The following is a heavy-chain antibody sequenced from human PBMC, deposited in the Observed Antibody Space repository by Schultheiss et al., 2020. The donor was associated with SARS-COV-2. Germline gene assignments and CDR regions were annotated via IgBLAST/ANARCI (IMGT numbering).Heavy chain of an antibody. CDR3: AREPYGSGTYYFDY. D-gene: IGHD3-10*01. V-gene: IGHV1-18*01. Sequence: ASVKVSCKASGYTFTSYGISWVRQAPGQGLEWMGWISAYNGNTNYAQKLQGRVTMTTDTSTSTPYMELRSLRSDDTAVYYCAREPYGSGTYYFDYWGQGTLVTVSS. CDR1: GYTFTSYG. J-gene: IGHJ4*02. CDR2: ISAYNGNT.